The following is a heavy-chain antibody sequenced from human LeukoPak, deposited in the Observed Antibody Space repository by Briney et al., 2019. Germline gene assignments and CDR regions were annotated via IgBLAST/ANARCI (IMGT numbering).Heavy chain of an antibody. CDR1: GGTFSSYA. D-gene: IGHD6-6*01. CDR3: ARPKIEYSSSSTFDY. J-gene: IGHJ4*02. CDR2: IIPILGIA. V-gene: IGHV1-69*04. Sequence: ASVKVSCKASGGTFSSYAISWVRQAPGQGLEWMGRIIPILGIANYAQKFQGRVTITADESTSTAYMELSSLRSEDTAVYYCARPKIEYSSSSTFDYWGQGTLVTVSS.